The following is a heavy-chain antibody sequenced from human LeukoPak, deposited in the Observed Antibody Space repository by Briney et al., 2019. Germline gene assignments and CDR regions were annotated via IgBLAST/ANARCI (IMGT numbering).Heavy chain of an antibody. CDR1: GYTVTSSG. V-gene: IGHV1-18*01. Sequence: ASVKVSCKASGYTVTSSGISWVRQAPGQGLEWMGWISAYNGNTNYAQKLQGRVTMTTDTSTSTAYMELRSLRSDDTAVYYCARHAYYYDSSGYYYTSNYFDYWGQGTLVTVSS. J-gene: IGHJ4*02. D-gene: IGHD3-22*01. CDR3: ARHAYYYDSSGYYYTSNYFDY. CDR2: ISAYNGNT.